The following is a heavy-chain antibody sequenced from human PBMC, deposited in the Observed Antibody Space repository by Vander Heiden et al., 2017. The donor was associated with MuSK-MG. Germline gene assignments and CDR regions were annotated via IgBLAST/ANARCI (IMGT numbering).Heavy chain of an antibody. CDR3: ARGGGTVAATPFTEYFQH. D-gene: IGHD2-15*01. Sequence: VQLARSGAALKKTGSSVKVSCKSAGGPFSRYTISWVRQAPGQGLEWMGRIIPILGIANYAKKFHCRVTITADKSTSTAYRELSSLRSEETAVYDCARGGGTVAATPFTEYFQHGGQGTVVTVFS. V-gene: IGHV1-69*02. J-gene: IGHJ1*01. CDR1: GGPFSRYT. CDR2: IIPILGIA.